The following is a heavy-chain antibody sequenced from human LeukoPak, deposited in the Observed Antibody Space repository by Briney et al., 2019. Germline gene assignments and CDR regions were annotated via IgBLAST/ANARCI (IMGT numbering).Heavy chain of an antibody. CDR3: ARGTTYYDFWSGYYAYYFDY. CDR1: GFTFSSYW. V-gene: IGHV3-7*03. D-gene: IGHD3-3*01. J-gene: IGHJ4*02. CDR2: IKQDGSEK. Sequence: GGSLRLSCAASGFTFSSYWMSWVRQAPGKGLEWVANIKQDGSEKYYVDSVKGRFTISRDNAKNSLYLRMNSLRAEDTAVYYCARGTTYYDFWSGYYAYYFDYWGQGTLVTVSS.